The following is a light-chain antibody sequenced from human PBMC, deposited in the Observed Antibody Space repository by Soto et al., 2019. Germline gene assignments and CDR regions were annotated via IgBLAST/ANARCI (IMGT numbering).Light chain of an antibody. V-gene: IGKV3-20*01. CDR1: QSVSNNY. CDR3: QQYGSSGT. CDR2: GAS. J-gene: IGKJ1*01. Sequence: EIVFTPSPVTLSLSPGERATLSCRASQSVSNNYLAWYQQKPGQAPRLLIYGASNRATGIPDRFSGSGSGTDFTLTISRLEPEDFAVYYCQQYGSSGTFGQGTKVDIK.